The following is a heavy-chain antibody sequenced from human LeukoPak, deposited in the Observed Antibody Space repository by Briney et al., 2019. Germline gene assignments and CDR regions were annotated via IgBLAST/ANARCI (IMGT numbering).Heavy chain of an antibody. CDR1: GYTFTGYY. CDR2: INPNSGGT. V-gene: IGHV1-2*02. Sequence: ASVKVSCKASGYTFTGYYMHWVRQAPGQGLEWMGWINPNSGGTNYAQKFQGRVTMSRDTSISTAYMELSRLRSDDTAVYYCASAYTAMALFDYWGQGTLVTVSS. D-gene: IGHD5-18*01. CDR3: ASAYTAMALFDY. J-gene: IGHJ4*02.